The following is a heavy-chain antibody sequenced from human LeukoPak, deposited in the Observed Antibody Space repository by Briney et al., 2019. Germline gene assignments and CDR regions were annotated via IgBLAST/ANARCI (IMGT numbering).Heavy chain of an antibody. Sequence: SETLSLTCIVSGNSITSDFWSWIRQSPGKGLEWIGYINYSGRSEYDPSLKSRVTISVDRSRKRVSLKMRSVTAADTAVYYCARLDCISDECYNYWAAGALVTVSS. D-gene: IGHD2-21*01. CDR1: GNSITSDF. CDR3: ARLDCISDECYNY. V-gene: IGHV4-59*08. J-gene: IGHJ4*02. CDR2: INYSGRS.